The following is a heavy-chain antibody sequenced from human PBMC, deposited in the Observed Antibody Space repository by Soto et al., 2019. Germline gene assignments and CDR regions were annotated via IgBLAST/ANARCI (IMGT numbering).Heavy chain of an antibody. CDR3: ATEYYYGSGSSNWFDP. J-gene: IGHJ5*02. CDR1: GCSISSSSYD. Sequence: PSETLSLTCTVSGCSISSSSYDWGWIRQPPGKGLEWIGSIYYSGSTYYNPSLKSRVTISVDTSKNQFSLKLSSVTAADTAVYYCATEYYYGSGSSNWFDPWGQGTLVTVSS. D-gene: IGHD3-10*01. V-gene: IGHV4-39*01. CDR2: IYYSGST.